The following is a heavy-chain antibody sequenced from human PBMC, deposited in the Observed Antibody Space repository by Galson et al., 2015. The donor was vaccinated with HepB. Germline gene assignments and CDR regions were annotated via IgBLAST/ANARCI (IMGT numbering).Heavy chain of an antibody. J-gene: IGHJ4*02. Sequence: SLRLSCAASGFILDDYAMHWVRQAPGKGLEWVSGISWNSGSIGYADSVKGRFSISRDNAKNSLYLQMNSLRPEDTALYYCVKDMLLYGSSSFDYWGQGTLVTVSS. CDR2: ISWNSGSI. V-gene: IGHV3-9*01. CDR3: VKDMLLYGSSSFDY. D-gene: IGHD1-26*01. CDR1: GFILDDYA.